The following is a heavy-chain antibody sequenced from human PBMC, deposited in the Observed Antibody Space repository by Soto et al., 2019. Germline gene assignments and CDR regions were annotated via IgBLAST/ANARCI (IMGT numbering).Heavy chain of an antibody. CDR3: SRPHLYYFDSTDYFEPQFDS. D-gene: IGHD3-22*01. Sequence: GGSLRLSCAASEFPFSDHWMSWVRQAPGKGLEWVAKIKEDGSEKYYVESVRGRFTISRDNANNSLLLQMNSLRVEDTAVYFCSRPHLYYFDSTDYFEPQFDSWGQGTLVTVSS. CDR2: IKEDGSEK. V-gene: IGHV3-7*01. J-gene: IGHJ4*02. CDR1: EFPFSDHW.